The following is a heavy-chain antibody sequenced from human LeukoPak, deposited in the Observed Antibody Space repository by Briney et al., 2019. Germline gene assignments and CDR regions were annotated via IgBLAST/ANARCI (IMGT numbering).Heavy chain of an antibody. Sequence: SETLSLTCTVSGGSISSSSYCWGWIRQPPGKGLEWIGEINHSGSTNYNPSLKSRVTISVDTSKNQFSLKLSSVTAADTAVYYCARGLGEREVDYWGQGTLVTVSS. D-gene: IGHD3-16*01. CDR1: GGSISSSSYC. J-gene: IGHJ4*02. V-gene: IGHV4-39*07. CDR2: INHSGST. CDR3: ARGLGEREVDY.